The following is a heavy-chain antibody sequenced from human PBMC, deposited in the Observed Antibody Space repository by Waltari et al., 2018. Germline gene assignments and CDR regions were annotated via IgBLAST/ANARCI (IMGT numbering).Heavy chain of an antibody. CDR3: AKGDDYYDSLDY. V-gene: IGHV3-30*02. Sequence: QVQLVESGGGVVQPGGSLRLSCAASGFTFSRSGLHWVRQAPGKGLEWVAFIRYDGSNKYYADSVKGRFTISRDNSKNTLYLQMNSLRAEDTAVYYCAKGDDYYDSLDYWGQGTLVTVSS. D-gene: IGHD3-22*01. CDR2: IRYDGSNK. J-gene: IGHJ4*02. CDR1: GFTFSRSG.